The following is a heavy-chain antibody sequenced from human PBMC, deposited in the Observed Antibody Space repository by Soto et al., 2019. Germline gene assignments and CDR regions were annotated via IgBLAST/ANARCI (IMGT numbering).Heavy chain of an antibody. J-gene: IGHJ4*02. Sequence: QVQLVQSGAEVKKPGSSVKVSCKASGGTFSNYIFSWVRQAPGQGLEWMGGTIPMFATAQYAQKLQGRVTITADESTSTVYKDLTSLRSDDTAIYYCARGLFGQQWLVGFDTWGQGTLVTVSS. CDR1: GGTFSNYI. CDR2: TIPMFATA. D-gene: IGHD3-22*01. V-gene: IGHV1-69*01. CDR3: ARGLFGQQWLVGFDT.